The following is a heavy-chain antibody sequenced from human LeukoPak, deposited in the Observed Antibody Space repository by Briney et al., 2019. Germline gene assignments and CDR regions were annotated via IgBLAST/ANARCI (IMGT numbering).Heavy chain of an antibody. CDR3: ARGSYCSATTCLRCFQH. CDR2: MNPGSGNT. CDR1: GYTFTSYD. Sequence: ASVTVSCKASGYTFTSYDIHWVRQATGQGLEWMGWMNPGSGNTGYVQKFQGRVTMTRNTSINTAYMELSSLRSEDTAMYYCARGSYCSATTCLRCFQHWGQGTLVTVSS. J-gene: IGHJ1*01. V-gene: IGHV1-8*01. D-gene: IGHD2-2*01.